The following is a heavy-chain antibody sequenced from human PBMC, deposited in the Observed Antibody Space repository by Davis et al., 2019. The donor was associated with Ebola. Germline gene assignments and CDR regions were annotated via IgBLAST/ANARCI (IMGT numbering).Heavy chain of an antibody. CDR3: AKKVPGIRPFDY. J-gene: IGHJ4*02. D-gene: IGHD6-19*01. CDR1: GFTFNNYA. Sequence: PGGSLRLSCVASGFTFNNYALIWVRQSPVKGLEWVSAVGTSGATYYADSVKGRFTISRDNSKNTVCLQMNSLRAEDTAIYYCAKKVPGIRPFDYWGQGTLVSVSS. V-gene: IGHV3-23*01. CDR2: VGTSGAT.